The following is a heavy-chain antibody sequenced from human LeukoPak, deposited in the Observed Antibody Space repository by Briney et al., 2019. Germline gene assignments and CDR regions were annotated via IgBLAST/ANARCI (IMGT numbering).Heavy chain of an antibody. CDR3: ARGGEVGEVWPYDAFDI. J-gene: IGHJ3*02. V-gene: IGHV3-48*03. CDR1: GFTFSSYE. CDR2: ISSSGSTI. D-gene: IGHD3-10*01. Sequence: PGGSLRLSCAASGFTFSSYEMNWVRQAPGKGLEWVSYISSSGSTIYYADSVKGRFTISRDNAKNSLYLQMNSLRAEDTAVYYCARGGEVGEVWPYDAFDIWGQGTMVTVSS.